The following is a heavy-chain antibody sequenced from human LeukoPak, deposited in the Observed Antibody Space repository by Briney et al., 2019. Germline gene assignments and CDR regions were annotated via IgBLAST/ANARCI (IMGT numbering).Heavy chain of an antibody. V-gene: IGHV1-69*13. Sequence: ASVKVTCNASGGTFSSYANSWVRQAPGQGHEWKGGIIPIFGTANYAQKFQGRVTITADESTSTAYMELSSLRSEDTAVYYCARRLRFLEWLLSGAFDIWGQGTMVTVSS. J-gene: IGHJ3*02. CDR3: ARRLRFLEWLLSGAFDI. CDR2: IIPIFGTA. D-gene: IGHD3-3*01. CDR1: GGTFSSYA.